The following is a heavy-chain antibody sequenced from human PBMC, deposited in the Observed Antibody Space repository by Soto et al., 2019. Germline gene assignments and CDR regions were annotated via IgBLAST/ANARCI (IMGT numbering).Heavy chain of an antibody. CDR1: GGTFNTYS. D-gene: IGHD2-21*01. CDR3: TIGSWSGEVFDI. V-gene: IGHV1-69*02. J-gene: IGHJ3*02. CDR2: IIPMLGVR. Sequence: QVQLVQSGAEVKKPGSSVKVSCKDSGGTFNTYSMFWVRQAPGQGLEWMGRIIPMLGVRNYAQRFQDRVTITADKSTATIHMELSSLRSEDTALYYCTIGSWSGEVFDIWGQGTMVTVSS.